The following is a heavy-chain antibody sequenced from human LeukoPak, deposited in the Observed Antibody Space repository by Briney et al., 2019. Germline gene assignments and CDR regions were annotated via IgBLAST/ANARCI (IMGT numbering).Heavy chain of an antibody. CDR3: AKIAVAGYYFYSMDV. CDR2: ISGSGRST. CDR1: GFTFINYA. D-gene: IGHD6-19*01. Sequence: GGSLRLSCAASGFTFINYAMSWVRQAPGKGLEWVSTISGSGRSTYYADSVKGRFTISRDNSKNTLFLQMNSLRADDTAVYYCAKIAVAGYYFYSMDVWGRGTTVTVSS. V-gene: IGHV3-23*01. J-gene: IGHJ6*03.